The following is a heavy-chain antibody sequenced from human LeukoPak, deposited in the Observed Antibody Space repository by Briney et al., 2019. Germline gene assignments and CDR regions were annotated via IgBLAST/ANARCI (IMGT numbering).Heavy chain of an antibody. Sequence: GALRLSCAASGFTFSSYAMSWVRQAPGKGLEWVSGISSSGSFTYYADSVKGRFAISRDNSKNTLYLHMNSLRAGDTAVYFCARLPTTVSFFDYWGQGTLVSVSS. CDR3: ARLPTTVSFFDY. CDR1: GFTFSSYA. D-gene: IGHD4-17*01. V-gene: IGHV3-23*01. CDR2: ISSSGSFT. J-gene: IGHJ4*02.